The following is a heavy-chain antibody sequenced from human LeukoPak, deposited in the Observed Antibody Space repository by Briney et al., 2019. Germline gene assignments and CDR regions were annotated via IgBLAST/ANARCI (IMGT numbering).Heavy chain of an antibody. CDR3: ARGFSSSWYDAFDI. V-gene: IGHV3-53*01. Sequence: GGSLRLSCAASGFTVSSNYMSWVRQAPGKGLEWVSEIYSDGSTYYAASVKGRFSISRDKSKNTVYLQMNSLRAEDTAVYYCARGFSSSWYDAFDIWGQGTMVTVSS. J-gene: IGHJ3*02. D-gene: IGHD6-13*01. CDR2: IYSDGST. CDR1: GFTVSSNY.